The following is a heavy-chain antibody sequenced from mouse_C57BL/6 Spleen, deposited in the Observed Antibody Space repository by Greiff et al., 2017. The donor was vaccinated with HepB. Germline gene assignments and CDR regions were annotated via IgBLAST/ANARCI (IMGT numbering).Heavy chain of an antibody. CDR3: ARSGSGESIDY. CDR2: IDPEDGDT. Sequence: QVQLQQSGPELVKPGASVKISCKASGYAFTSSWMNWVKQRPGKGLEWIGRIDPEDGDTNYNGKFKGKATLTVDKSSSTAYMQLSSLTSEDSAVYFCARSGSGESIDYWGQGTTLTVSS. D-gene: IGHD3-1*01. J-gene: IGHJ2*01. CDR1: GYAFTSSW. V-gene: IGHV1-82*01.